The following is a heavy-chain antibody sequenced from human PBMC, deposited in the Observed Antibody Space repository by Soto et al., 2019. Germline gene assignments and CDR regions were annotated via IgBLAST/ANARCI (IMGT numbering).Heavy chain of an antibody. CDR3: ARGWGCSSGSCYFTS. CDR1: GFPLGSYR. CDR2: ISSTSSAI. V-gene: IGHV3-48*04. J-gene: IGHJ5*02. Sequence: DVQLVESGGGWVNPGGPLKLSCAAFGFPLGSYRRNGVRQAPGKGLEWVSYISSTSSAIWYADSLKGRFIISRDNAENSLYLQMHSLRAEDTAVYFCARGWGCSSGSCYFTSWGQGTLVTVSS. D-gene: IGHD2-15*01.